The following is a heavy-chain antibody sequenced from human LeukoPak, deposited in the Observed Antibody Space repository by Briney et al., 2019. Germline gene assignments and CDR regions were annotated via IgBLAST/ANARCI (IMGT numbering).Heavy chain of an antibody. CDR2: INAGNGNT. J-gene: IGHJ4*02. D-gene: IGHD3-10*01. V-gene: IGHV1-3*01. CDR1: GYTFTSYA. CDR3: ARAPWNYGSGSYYFAY. Sequence: GASVKVSCKASGYTFTSYAMHWVRQAPGQRLEWMGWINAGNGNTKYSQKFQGRVTITRDTSASTAYMELSSLRSEDTAVYYCARAPWNYGSGSYYFAYWGQGTLVTVSS.